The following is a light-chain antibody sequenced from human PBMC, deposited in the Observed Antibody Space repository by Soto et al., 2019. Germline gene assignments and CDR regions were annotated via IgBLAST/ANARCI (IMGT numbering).Light chain of an antibody. V-gene: IGKV3-15*01. Sequence: IMMTHSPDNLYESPGEEVTLSCRASQSLTRNLAWYQHKPGQSTRLLIYGASARATGIPARFSGSGSGTEFTLSISILQSEDFAVYFCKEYKEGSSINLGQGTRL. CDR1: QSLTRN. CDR3: KEYKEGSSIN. CDR2: GAS. J-gene: IGKJ5*01.